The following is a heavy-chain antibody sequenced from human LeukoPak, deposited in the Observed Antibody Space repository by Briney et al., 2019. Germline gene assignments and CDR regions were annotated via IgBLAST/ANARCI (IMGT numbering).Heavy chain of an antibody. D-gene: IGHD5-18*01. J-gene: IGHJ4*02. CDR3: ARALGYSYGYGIY. CDR1: GLTFSSYW. CDR2: INSDGSTV. V-gene: IGHV3-74*01. Sequence: GGSLRLSCVVSGLTFSSYWMPWVRQAPGKGLEWVSRINSDGSTVNYADSVKGRFTVSRDNAKNTMYLQMNSLRAEDSAVYYCARALGYSYGYGIYWGQGTLVTVSS.